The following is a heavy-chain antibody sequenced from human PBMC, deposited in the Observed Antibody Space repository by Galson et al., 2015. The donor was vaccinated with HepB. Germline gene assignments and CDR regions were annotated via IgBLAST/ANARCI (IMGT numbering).Heavy chain of an antibody. V-gene: IGHV4-34*01. CDR2: INHSGST. D-gene: IGHD4-17*01. J-gene: IGHJ4*02. CDR3: ASYESATTTVTTGDY. Sequence: ETLSLTCAVYGGSFSGYYWSWIRQPPGKGLEWIGEINHSGSTNYNPSLKSRVTISVDTSKNQFSLKLSSVTAADTAVYYCASYESATTTVTTGDYWGQGTLVTVSS. CDR1: GGSFSGYY.